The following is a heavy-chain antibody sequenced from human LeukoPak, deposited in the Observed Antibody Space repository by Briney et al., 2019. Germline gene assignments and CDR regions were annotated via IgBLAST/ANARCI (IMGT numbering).Heavy chain of an antibody. CDR3: AKVVQGYCSSTSCYPDYGAKREDY. J-gene: IGHJ4*02. Sequence: GGSLRLSCAASGFTFSSYAMSWVRQAPGKGLERVSAISGSGGSTYYADSVKGRFTISRDNSKNTLYLQMNSLRAEDTAVYYCAKVVQGYCSSTSCYPDYGAKREDYWGQGTLVTVSS. V-gene: IGHV3-23*01. CDR1: GFTFSSYA. CDR2: ISGSGGST. D-gene: IGHD2-2*01.